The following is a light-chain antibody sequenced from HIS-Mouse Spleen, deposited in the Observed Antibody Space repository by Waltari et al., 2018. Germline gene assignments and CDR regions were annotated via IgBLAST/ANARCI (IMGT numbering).Light chain of an antibody. Sequence: DIQMTQSPSSLSASVGDRVTITCQASQDISNYLNWYQQKPGKAPKLLIYDASNLETGVPSRFSGSGSGTEFTFTISSLQPEDIATYYCQQYDNPMYTFGQGTKLEIK. CDR3: QQYDNPMYT. CDR1: QDISNY. CDR2: DAS. V-gene: IGKV1-33*01. J-gene: IGKJ2*01.